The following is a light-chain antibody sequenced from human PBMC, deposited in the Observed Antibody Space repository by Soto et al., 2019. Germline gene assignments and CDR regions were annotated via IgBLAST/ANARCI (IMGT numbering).Light chain of an antibody. CDR2: GAS. CDR3: QQYNNWPPLT. J-gene: IGKJ4*01. CDR1: QNVGSK. Sequence: EIVMTQSPATLSVSPGERGTLSCRASQNVGSKLAWYQQKRGQAPRLLIYGASTRVTGVPARFSGSGSGTEFTLTISSLQSEDSAIYYCQQYNNWPPLTFGGGTKVEI. V-gene: IGKV3-15*01.